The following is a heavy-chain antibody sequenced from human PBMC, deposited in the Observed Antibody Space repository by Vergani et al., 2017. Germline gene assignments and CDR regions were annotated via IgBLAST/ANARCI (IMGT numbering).Heavy chain of an antibody. CDR3: ARDNVVPAAMSTPYYYYGMDV. V-gene: IGHV4-59*11. Sequence: QVQLQESGPGLVKPSETLSLTCTVSGGSISSHYWSWIRQPPGKGLGWIGYIYYSGSTNYNPSLKSRVTISVDTSKNQFSLKLSSVTAADPAVYYCARDNVVPAAMSTPYYYYGMDVWGQGTTVTVSS. CDR2: IYYSGST. D-gene: IGHD2-2*01. J-gene: IGHJ6*02. CDR1: GGSISSHY.